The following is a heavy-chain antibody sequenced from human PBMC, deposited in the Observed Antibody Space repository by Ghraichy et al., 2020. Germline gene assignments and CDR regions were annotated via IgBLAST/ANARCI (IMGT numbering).Heavy chain of an antibody. CDR3: ARGPYSGSFDAFDI. V-gene: IGHV4-34*01. Sequence: SETLSLTCAVYGGSFSGYYWSWIRQPPGKGLEWIGEINHSGSTNYNPSLKSRVTISVDTSKNQFSLKLSSVTAAETAVYYCARGPYSGSFDAFDIWGQGKRVTGSS. CDR1: GGSFSGYY. D-gene: IGHD1-26*01. CDR2: INHSGST. J-gene: IGHJ3*02.